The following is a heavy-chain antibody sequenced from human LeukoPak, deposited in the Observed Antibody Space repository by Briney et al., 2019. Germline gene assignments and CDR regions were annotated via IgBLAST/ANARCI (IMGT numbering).Heavy chain of an antibody. Sequence: GGSLRLSCVVSGFKISDYYIHWVRQAPGKGLERAASVRQDGKLKFYADSVKARFTISRDNSKNTVFLQMDSLRAEDTAQYYCSTERGDREFDYWRQGTLVTVSS. CDR3: STERGDREFDY. CDR1: GFKISDYY. V-gene: IGHV3-30*02. D-gene: IGHD5-18*01. J-gene: IGHJ4*02. CDR2: VRQDGKLK.